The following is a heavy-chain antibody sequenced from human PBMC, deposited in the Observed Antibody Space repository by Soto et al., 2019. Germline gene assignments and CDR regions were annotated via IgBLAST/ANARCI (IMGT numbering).Heavy chain of an antibody. D-gene: IGHD5-12*01. Sequence: GGSLRLSCAASGFTFDDYTMHWVRQAPGKGLKRVSLISWDGVSTYYADSVKGRFTISRDNSKNSLYLQMNSLRTEDTALYYCAKDIYSGYDYLRADYYYYYGMDVWGQGTMVTVSS. CDR1: GFTFDDYT. CDR3: AKDIYSGYDYLRADYYYYYGMDV. J-gene: IGHJ6*02. CDR2: ISWDGVST. V-gene: IGHV3-43*01.